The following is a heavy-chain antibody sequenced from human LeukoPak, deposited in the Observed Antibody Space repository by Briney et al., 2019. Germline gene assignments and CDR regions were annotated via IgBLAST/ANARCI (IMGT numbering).Heavy chain of an antibody. D-gene: IGHD6-19*01. CDR1: GYTFTSYG. J-gene: IGHJ5*02. Sequence: ASVKVSCKASGYTFTSYGISWVRQAPGQGLEWMGWISAYNGNTNYAQKLQGRVTMTTDTSTSTAYMELSSLRSEDTAVYYCAREVAVAGTLWWFDPWGQGTLVTVSS. CDR2: ISAYNGNT. CDR3: AREVAVAGTLWWFDP. V-gene: IGHV1-18*01.